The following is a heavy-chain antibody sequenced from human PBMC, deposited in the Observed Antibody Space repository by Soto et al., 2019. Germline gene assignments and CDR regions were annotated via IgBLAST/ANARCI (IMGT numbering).Heavy chain of an antibody. CDR2: IYYSGST. CDR3: ARDQSGAADF. D-gene: IGHD7-27*01. V-gene: IGHV4-61*01. Sequence: PATLSLTCTVSVRSVRSGSYYWSWIRQPPGKGLEWIGYIYYSGSTNYNPSLKSRVTVSVDTSKNQFSLKLSSVTAADTAVYFCARDQSGAADFWGPGTLVTAS. J-gene: IGHJ3*01. CDR1: VRSVRSGSYY.